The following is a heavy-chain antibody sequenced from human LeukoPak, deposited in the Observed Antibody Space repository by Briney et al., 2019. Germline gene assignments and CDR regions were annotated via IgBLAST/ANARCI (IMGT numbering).Heavy chain of an antibody. Sequence: GESLKISCAASGFTFSSYAMHWVRQAPGQGLDWVAFIRNGGSIKYYADSVKGRFTISRDNSKNTLYLQMNSLRTEDTAVYYCARGDCSGDCYHPLYYWGQGSLVTVSS. V-gene: IGHV3-30*02. J-gene: IGHJ4*02. CDR2: IRNGGSIK. CDR3: ARGDCSGDCYHPLYY. D-gene: IGHD2-21*02. CDR1: GFTFSSYA.